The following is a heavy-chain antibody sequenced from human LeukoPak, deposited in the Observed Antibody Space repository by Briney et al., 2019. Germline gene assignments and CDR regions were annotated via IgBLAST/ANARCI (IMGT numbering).Heavy chain of an antibody. CDR2: ISAYNGNT. CDR3: ARVRQDYDFWSGYSDYYYYMDV. J-gene: IGHJ6*03. D-gene: IGHD3-3*01. CDR1: GYTFTIYG. Sequence: GASVKVSCKSSGYTFTIYGITWVRQAPGQGLEWMGWISAYNGNTNYAQKLQDRVTMTTDTSTSTAYMELRSLRSDDTAVYYCARVRQDYDFWSGYSDYYYYMDVWGKGTTVTVSS. V-gene: IGHV1-18*01.